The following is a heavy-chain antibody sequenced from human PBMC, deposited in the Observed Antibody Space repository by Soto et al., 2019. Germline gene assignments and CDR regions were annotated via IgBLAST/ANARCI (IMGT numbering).Heavy chain of an antibody. Sequence: QVQLVQSGAEVKKPGASVKVSCKASGYTFTSYGISWVRQAPGQGREWMGWISAYNGNTNYAQKLQGRVTMTTDTTTSTAYMELRSQRSDDTAVYYCARYLLTIFGVVTREHPNDYWGQGTLVPVSS. CDR2: ISAYNGNT. CDR1: GYTFTSYG. J-gene: IGHJ4*02. D-gene: IGHD3-3*01. V-gene: IGHV1-18*01. CDR3: ARYLLTIFGVVTREHPNDY.